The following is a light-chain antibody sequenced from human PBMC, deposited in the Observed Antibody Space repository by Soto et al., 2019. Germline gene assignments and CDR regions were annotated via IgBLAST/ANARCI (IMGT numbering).Light chain of an antibody. J-gene: IGKJ5*01. CDR2: DAS. V-gene: IGKV3-11*01. CDR3: HQSQYWPPIN. CDR1: LSVSVY. Sequence: VLTQSPSDLSFPHFGRATLSFMTSLSVSVYLDWYQQKPGQAPRLLISDASNRATGIPARFSGSGSGTDFTLTIRSLEPEDFAVYYCHQSQYWPPINCGKGTRREIK.